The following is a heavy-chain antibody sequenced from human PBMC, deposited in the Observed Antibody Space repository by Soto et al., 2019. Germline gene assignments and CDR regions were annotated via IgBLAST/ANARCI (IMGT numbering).Heavy chain of an antibody. V-gene: IGHV3-21*01. CDR1: GFTFSSYA. CDR3: ARDSPPYDHYGMDV. CDR2: ISSSSSYI. J-gene: IGHJ6*02. Sequence: PGGSLRLSCAASGFTFSSYAITWVRQAPGKGLEWVSTISSSSSYIYYADSVKGRFTISRDNAKNSLYLQMNSLRAEDTAVYYCARDSPPYDHYGMDVWGQGTTVTVSS.